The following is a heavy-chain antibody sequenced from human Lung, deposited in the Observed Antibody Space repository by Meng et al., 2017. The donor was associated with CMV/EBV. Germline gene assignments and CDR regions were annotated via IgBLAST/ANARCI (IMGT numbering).Heavy chain of an antibody. D-gene: IGHD5-18*01. CDR2: ISSSSSYI. V-gene: IGHV3-21*01. CDR1: GFTFSSYS. Sequence: ESXKISXAASGFTFSSYSMNWVRQAPGKGLEWVSSISSSSSYIYYADSVKGRFTISRDNAKNSLYLQMNSLRAEDTAVYYCARWERTAMDPYYYYGMDVWGQGNXV. J-gene: IGHJ6*01. CDR3: ARWERTAMDPYYYYGMDV.